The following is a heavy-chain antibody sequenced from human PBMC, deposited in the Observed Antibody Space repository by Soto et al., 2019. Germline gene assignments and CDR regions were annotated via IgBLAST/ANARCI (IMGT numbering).Heavy chain of an antibody. CDR1: GGTFSSYA. D-gene: IGHD2-8*01. V-gene: IGHV1-69*01. J-gene: IGHJ6*02. CDR2: IIPIFGTA. CDR3: ARGSVLMVYASSYYYYGMDV. Sequence: QVQLVQSGAEVKKPGSSVKVSCKASGGTFSSYAISWVRQAPGQGLEWMGGIIPIFGTANYAQKFQGRVTIPADESTSTAYMELSSLRSEDTAVYYCARGSVLMVYASSYYYYGMDVWGQGTTVTVSS.